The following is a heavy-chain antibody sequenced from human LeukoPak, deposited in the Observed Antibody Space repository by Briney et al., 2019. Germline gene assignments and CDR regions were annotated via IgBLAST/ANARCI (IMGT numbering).Heavy chain of an antibody. CDR2: IHDSGDT. CDR3: ARGDIWSLKGNYFDY. Sequence: SETLSLTCTVSGGSMTNSYWSWIRQPPMKGLEWIGYIHDSGDTDYSPSLKTRVAISVDTSKSQFSLKLHSVTAADTAIYYCARGDIWSLKGNYFDYWGQGTLVTVSS. D-gene: IGHD3-3*01. CDR1: GGSMTNSY. V-gene: IGHV4-59*01. J-gene: IGHJ4*02.